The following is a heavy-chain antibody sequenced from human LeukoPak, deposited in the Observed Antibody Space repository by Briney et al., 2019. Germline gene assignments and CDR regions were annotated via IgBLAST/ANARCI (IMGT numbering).Heavy chain of an antibody. J-gene: IGHJ5*02. V-gene: IGHV1-24*01. Sequence: ASVKVSCKVSGYTLTELSMHWVRQAPGKGREWMGGFDPEDGETIYAQKFQGRVTMTEDTSTDTAYMELSSLRSEDTAVYYCATGPRILSGFDPWGQGTLVTVSS. CDR2: FDPEDGET. CDR3: ATGPRILSGFDP. CDR1: GYTLTELS. D-gene: IGHD2-15*01.